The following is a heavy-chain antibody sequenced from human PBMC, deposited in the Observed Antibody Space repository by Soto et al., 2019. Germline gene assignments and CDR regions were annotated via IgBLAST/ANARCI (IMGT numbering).Heavy chain of an antibody. CDR3: AKDWGTAVVVTRDY. CDR1: GFTFDDYA. V-gene: IGHV3-9*01. CDR2: ISWNSGSI. Sequence: EVQLVESGGGLVQPGRFLRLSCAASGFTFDDYAMHWVRQAPGKGLEWVSGISWNSGSIGYADSVKGRFTSSRDNAKNSLYLQMNSLRAEDTAMYYCAKDWGTAVVVTRDYWGQGTLVTVS. D-gene: IGHD6-19*01. J-gene: IGHJ4*02.